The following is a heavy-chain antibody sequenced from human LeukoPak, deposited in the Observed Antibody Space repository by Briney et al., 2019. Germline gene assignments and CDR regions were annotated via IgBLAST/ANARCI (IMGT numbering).Heavy chain of an antibody. D-gene: IGHD4-11*01. J-gene: IGHJ5*02. Sequence: PSQTLSLTCTVSVGSISSGPYYWNWIRQPPGQGLEWIGHIYYSGSTNYSPSLKSRVTISVDTSKNQFSLKLSSVTAADTAVYYCARMVESTVTIAFENWFDPWGQGTLVTVSS. CDR2: IYYSGST. CDR3: ARMVESTVTIAFENWFDP. CDR1: VGSISSGPYY. V-gene: IGHV4-61*01.